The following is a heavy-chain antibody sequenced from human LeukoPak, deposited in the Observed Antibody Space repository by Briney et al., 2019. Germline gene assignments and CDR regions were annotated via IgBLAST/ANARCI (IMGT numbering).Heavy chain of an antibody. CDR3: ARAAVIPASELIGVFFDY. Sequence: GASVKVSCKASGYTFTGYYMHWVRQAPGQGLEWMGWINPNSGGTNYAQKFQGRVTMTRDTSINTAYMDLSRLRSNDTAVYYCARAAVIPASELIGVFFDYWGQGTLVTVSS. V-gene: IGHV1-2*02. CDR2: INPNSGGT. J-gene: IGHJ4*02. CDR1: GYTFTGYY. D-gene: IGHD7-27*01.